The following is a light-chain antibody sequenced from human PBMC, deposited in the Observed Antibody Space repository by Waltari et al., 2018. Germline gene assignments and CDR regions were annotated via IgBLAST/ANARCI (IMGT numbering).Light chain of an antibody. V-gene: IGKV1-27*01. CDR1: QGISNY. CDR3: QAYNIAPPLT. J-gene: IGKJ4*01. Sequence: QMTQSPSSLSASVGDRVTITCRTSQGISNYLAWYQQKPGKVPKLLFYSASTLPSGVPSRFSASDSGKDFPFTISSLQPEDVATYSCQAYNIAPPLTFGGGTKVEIK. CDR2: SAS.